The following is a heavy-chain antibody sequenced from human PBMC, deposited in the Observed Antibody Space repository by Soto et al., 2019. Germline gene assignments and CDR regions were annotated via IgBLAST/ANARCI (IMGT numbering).Heavy chain of an antibody. J-gene: IGHJ6*02. D-gene: IGHD2-2*01. Sequence: GGSLRLSCAASGFTFSSYAMKWVRQAPGKGLEWVSLIGESGTPTYYADSVKGRFTISRDNSGNTLFLEMYSLRAEDTAVYYCARYIPGVSYYGMDVWGQGTTVTVSS. CDR1: GFTFSSYA. CDR3: ARYIPGVSYYGMDV. CDR2: IGESGTPT. V-gene: IGHV3-23*01.